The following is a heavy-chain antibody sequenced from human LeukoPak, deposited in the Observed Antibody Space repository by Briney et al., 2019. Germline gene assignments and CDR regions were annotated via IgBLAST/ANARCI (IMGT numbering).Heavy chain of an antibody. CDR1: DGSISTYY. CDR3: ARLQGYGDFVDGHWFDP. CDR2: IYYSGST. V-gene: IGHV4-59*08. J-gene: IGHJ5*02. Sequence: SETLSLTCTVSDGSISTYYWSWIRQPPGKGLEWIGYIYYSGSTNYNPSLKSRVTISIDTSRNQFSLKLSSVTAADTAVYYCARLQGYGDFVDGHWFDPWGQGTLVTVSS. D-gene: IGHD4-17*01.